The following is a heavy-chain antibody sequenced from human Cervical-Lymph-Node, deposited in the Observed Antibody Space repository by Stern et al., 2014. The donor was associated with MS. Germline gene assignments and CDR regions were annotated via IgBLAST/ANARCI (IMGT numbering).Heavy chain of an antibody. Sequence: QVQLVESGNEVKKPGASVKVSCEASGYTFTSYGISWVRQAPGQGLEWMGWISAYNGNTKYEQKFQDRVTMTTDTSTSTVYMELRNLRSDDAALYYCARAAGILDFWGQGTLVTVSS. CDR2: ISAYNGNT. CDR3: ARAAGILDF. D-gene: IGHD1-1*01. V-gene: IGHV1-18*01. J-gene: IGHJ4*02. CDR1: GYTFTSYG.